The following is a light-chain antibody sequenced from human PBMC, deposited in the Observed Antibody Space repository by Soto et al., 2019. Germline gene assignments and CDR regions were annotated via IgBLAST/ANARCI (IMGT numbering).Light chain of an antibody. J-gene: IGKJ5*01. CDR2: DAS. V-gene: IGKV3-20*01. CDR3: QQYASSPRM. CDR1: QSVSGSY. Sequence: EIMLTQAPGTLSLSPGDRATLSCRASQSVSGSYLAWYQQKPGQAPRLLIYDASSRATGIPDRFSGSGSGTDFTLTISRLEPEDFAVYYCQQYASSPRMFGQGTRLEIK.